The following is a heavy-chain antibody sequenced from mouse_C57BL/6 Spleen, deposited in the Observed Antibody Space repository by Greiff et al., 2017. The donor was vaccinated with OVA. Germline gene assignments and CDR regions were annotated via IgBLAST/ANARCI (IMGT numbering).Heavy chain of an antibody. CDR3: ARSSIYCGSPAWFAY. J-gene: IGHJ3*01. D-gene: IGHD2-1*01. Sequence: EVMLVESGGGLVKPGGSLKLSCAASGFTFSDYGMHWVRQAPEKGLEWVAYISSGSSTIYYADTVKGRFTISRDNAKNTLFLQMASLRSEDTAMYYCARSSIYCGSPAWFAYWGQGTLVTVSA. CDR1: GFTFSDYG. CDR2: ISSGSSTI. V-gene: IGHV5-17*01.